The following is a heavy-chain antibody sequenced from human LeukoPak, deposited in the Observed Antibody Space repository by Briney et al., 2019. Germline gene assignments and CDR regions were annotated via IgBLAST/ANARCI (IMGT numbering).Heavy chain of an antibody. CDR3: AKDYGDQWFSGDWLDP. CDR1: GYTFTSYY. J-gene: IGHJ5*02. V-gene: IGHV1-18*04. CDR2: ISAHNGDT. Sequence: EASVKVSCKASGYTFTSYYMHWVRQAPGQGLEWMGWISAHNGDTKYAQKLQGRLTMTTDTSTSTAYMELRSLRSDDTAVYYCAKDYGDQWFSGDWLDPWAREPWLPSPQ. D-gene: IGHD3-22*01.